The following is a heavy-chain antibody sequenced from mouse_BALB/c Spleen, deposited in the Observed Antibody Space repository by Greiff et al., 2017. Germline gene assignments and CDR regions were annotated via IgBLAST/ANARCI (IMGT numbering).Heavy chain of an antibody. CDR1: GYAFSSSW. Sequence: QVQLQQSGPELVKPGASVKISCKASGYAFSSSWMNWVKQRPGQGLEWIGRIYPGDGDTNYNGKFKGKATLTADKSSSTAYMQLSSLTSVDSAVYFCARGGGSAWFAYWGQGTLVTVSA. V-gene: IGHV1-82*01. D-gene: IGHD1-1*02. CDR3: ARGGGSAWFAY. J-gene: IGHJ3*01. CDR2: IYPGDGDT.